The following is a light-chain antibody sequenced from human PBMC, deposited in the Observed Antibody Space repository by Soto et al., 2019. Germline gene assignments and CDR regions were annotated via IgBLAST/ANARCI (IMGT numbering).Light chain of an antibody. CDR2: DAT. CDR1: QSVSGY. CDR3: QQRDSGPQYN. V-gene: IGKV3-11*01. J-gene: IGKJ2*01. Sequence: EVLLTQSPVTLSLSPGERATLSCRASQSVSGYLSWYQQKPGQAPRLLIFDATNRATGVPARFSGSGSGTDFTLTISSLEPEDFAVYYCQQRDSGPQYNFGQGTKLEIK.